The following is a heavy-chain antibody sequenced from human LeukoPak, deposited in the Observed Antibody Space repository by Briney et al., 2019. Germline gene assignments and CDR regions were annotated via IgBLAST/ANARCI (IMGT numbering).Heavy chain of an antibody. CDR3: ASRLYCSNTRCRNFPFAY. D-gene: IGHD2-2*01. CDR2: IIPIFGTA. J-gene: IGHJ4*02. CDR1: GGTFSSYA. V-gene: IGHV1-69*13. Sequence: SVKVSCKDSGGTFSSYAINWVRQAPGQGLEWMGGIIPIFGTANYAQKFQDRVTITADESTSTAYMELSSLRSEDTAIYYCASRLYCSNTRCRNFPFAYWGQGTLVTVSS.